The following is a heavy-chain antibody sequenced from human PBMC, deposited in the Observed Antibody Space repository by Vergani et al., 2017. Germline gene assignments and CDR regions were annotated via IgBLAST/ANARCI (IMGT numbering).Heavy chain of an antibody. D-gene: IGHD3-22*01. J-gene: IGHJ4*02. Sequence: QVQLVQSGSEVRKPGASVKVSCQVSGYSLTELTIHWVRQAPGNGLEWMGGFDTEHGEVTFAHHIQGRVTMTEDSSTDTAYMELSSLRPEETALYYCAIGTEYYDSSGYYLVYWGEGGLVGVS. V-gene: IGHV1-24*01. CDR2: FDTEHGEV. CDR1: GYSLTELT. CDR3: AIGTEYYDSSGYYLVY.